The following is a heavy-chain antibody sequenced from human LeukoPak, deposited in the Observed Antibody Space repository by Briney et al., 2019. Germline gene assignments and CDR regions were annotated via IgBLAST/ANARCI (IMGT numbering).Heavy chain of an antibody. CDR1: GFTFSNSV. Sequence: GGSLRLSCAASGFTFSNSVMGWVRQAPGKGLEWVSAIGGSGDSTYYTDSVTGRFTISRDNSKNTLHLQMNSLRAEDTALYYCAKLPTGYPNWFDPWGQGTLVTVSS. J-gene: IGHJ5*02. CDR3: AKLPTGYPNWFDP. D-gene: IGHD3-9*01. CDR2: IGGSGDST. V-gene: IGHV3-23*01.